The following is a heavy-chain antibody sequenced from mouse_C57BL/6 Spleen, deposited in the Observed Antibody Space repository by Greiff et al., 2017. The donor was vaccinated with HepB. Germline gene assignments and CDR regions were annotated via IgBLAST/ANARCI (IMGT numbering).Heavy chain of an antibody. CDR1: GYAFSSYW. D-gene: IGHD1-1*01. J-gene: IGHJ2*01. CDR3: ARGLSYYYGSSFDY. V-gene: IGHV1-80*01. Sequence: VQLQESGAELVKPGASVKISCKASGYAFSSYWMNWVKQRPGKGLEWIGQIYPGDGDTNYNGKFKGKATLTADKSSSTAYMQLSSLTSEDSAVYFCARGLSYYYGSSFDYWGQGTTLTVSS. CDR2: IYPGDGDT.